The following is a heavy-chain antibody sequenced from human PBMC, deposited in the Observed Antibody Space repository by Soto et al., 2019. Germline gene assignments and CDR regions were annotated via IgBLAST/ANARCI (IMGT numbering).Heavy chain of an antibody. CDR2: IYYSGST. Sequence: PSETLSLTCTVSGGSISSGGYYWSWIRQHPGKGLEWIGYIYYSGSTYYNPSLKSRVTISVDTSKNQFSLKLSSVTAADTAVYYCARDRVTTGANWFDPWGQGTLVTVSS. CDR3: ARDRVTTGANWFDP. V-gene: IGHV4-31*03. CDR1: GGSISSGGYY. J-gene: IGHJ5*02. D-gene: IGHD4-17*01.